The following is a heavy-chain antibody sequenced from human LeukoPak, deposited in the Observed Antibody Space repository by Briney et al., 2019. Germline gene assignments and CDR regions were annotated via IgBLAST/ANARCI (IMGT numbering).Heavy chain of an antibody. CDR3: ASYSSSWFDAFDI. CDR2: IIPIFGTA. D-gene: IGHD6-13*01. J-gene: IGHJ3*02. Sequence: GASVKVSCKASGYTFTSHAMNWVRQAPGQGLEWMGGIIPIFGTANYAQKFQGRVTITADESTSTAYMELSSLRSEDTAVYYCASYSSSWFDAFDIWGQGTMVTVSS. CDR1: GYTFTSHA. V-gene: IGHV1-69*13.